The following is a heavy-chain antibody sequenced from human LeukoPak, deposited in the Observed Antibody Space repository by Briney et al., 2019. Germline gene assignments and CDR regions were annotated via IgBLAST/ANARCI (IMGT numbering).Heavy chain of an antibody. V-gene: IGHV3-48*02. CDR3: AREPCSSTSCYYYYYGMDV. J-gene: IGHJ6*02. D-gene: IGHD2-2*01. CDR2: ISRSSSTI. CDR1: GFTFSSYS. Sequence: SGWSLPLSCAASGFTFSSYSMKWVRQPREKGLEWVSSISRSSSTIYYADSVKGRFTISRDNAKNSLYLQMNSLRDEDTAVYYCAREPCSSTSCYYYYYGMDVWGQGTTVTVSS.